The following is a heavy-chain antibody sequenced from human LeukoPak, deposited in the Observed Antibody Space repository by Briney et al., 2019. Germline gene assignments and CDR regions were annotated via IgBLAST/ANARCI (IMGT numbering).Heavy chain of an antibody. CDR1: GGSLSSYY. CDR2: IYYSGST. V-gene: IGHV4-59*08. J-gene: IGHJ6*02. Sequence: SETLSLTCTVSGGSLSSYYWSWIRQPPGGGLEWIGYIYYSGSTNYNPSLKSRVTISLDTSKNQFSLKLSSVTAADTAVYYCARVGGGNFYYHGTDVWGQGTTVTVSS. CDR3: ARVGGGNFYYHGTDV.